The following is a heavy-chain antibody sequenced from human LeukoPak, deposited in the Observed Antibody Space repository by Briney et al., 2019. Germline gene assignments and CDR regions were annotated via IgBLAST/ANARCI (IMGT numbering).Heavy chain of an antibody. CDR3: ARGYCSGITSCPFIWFDP. CDR2: IDHGRSS. Sequence: SETLSLTCTVSGYSISSGYYWGWIRQPPGKGLEWIGNIDHGRSSIYNSSLRSRVTISRDTSKNQFSLKLSSVTAADTAVYYCARGYCSGITSCPFIWFDPWGQGALVTVSS. J-gene: IGHJ5*02. V-gene: IGHV4-38-2*02. CDR1: GYSISSGYY. D-gene: IGHD2-15*01.